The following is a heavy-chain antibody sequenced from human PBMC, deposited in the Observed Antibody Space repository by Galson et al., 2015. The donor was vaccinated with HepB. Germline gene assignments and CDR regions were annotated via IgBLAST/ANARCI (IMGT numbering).Heavy chain of an antibody. CDR2: ISGSGGST. Sequence: SLRLSCAASGFTFSSYAMSWVRQAPGKGLEWVSAISGSGGSTYYADSVKGRFTISRDNSKNTLYLQMNSLRAEDTAVYYCATARRGYSSSWTAGYYFDYWGQGTLVTVSS. J-gene: IGHJ4*02. D-gene: IGHD6-13*01. CDR3: ATARRGYSSSWTAGYYFDY. V-gene: IGHV3-23*01. CDR1: GFTFSSYA.